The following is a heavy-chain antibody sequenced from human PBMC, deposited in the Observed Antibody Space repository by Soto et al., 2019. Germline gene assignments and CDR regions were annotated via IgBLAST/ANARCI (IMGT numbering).Heavy chain of an antibody. J-gene: IGHJ4*02. Sequence: SVKVSCKASGFTFTSSAVQWVRQARGQRLEWIGWIVVGSGNTNYAQKFQERVTITRDMSTSTAYMELSSLRSEDTAVYYCAADAYYYDSSGSPDYWGQGTLVTVSS. CDR2: IVVGSGNT. CDR3: AADAYYYDSSGSPDY. V-gene: IGHV1-58*01. CDR1: GFTFTSSA. D-gene: IGHD3-22*01.